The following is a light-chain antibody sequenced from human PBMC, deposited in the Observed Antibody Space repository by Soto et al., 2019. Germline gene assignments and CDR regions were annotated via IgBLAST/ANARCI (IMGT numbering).Light chain of an antibody. CDR3: QQADTFPIT. Sequence: DIQMTQSPSSVSASVGDRVTITCRASQGISHYLAWCQKKPGKAPKLLISGASNLQSGVPSRFSGSGSGTDFTLTISSLQPEDCGTYFCQQADTFPITFGQGTRLETK. CDR2: GAS. V-gene: IGKV1-12*01. J-gene: IGKJ5*01. CDR1: QGISHY.